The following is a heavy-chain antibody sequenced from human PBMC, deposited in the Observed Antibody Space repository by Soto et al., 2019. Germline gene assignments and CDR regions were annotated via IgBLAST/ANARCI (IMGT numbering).Heavy chain of an antibody. D-gene: IGHD6-13*01. CDR3: AREAAVRYYFDY. J-gene: IGHJ4*02. Sequence: QVQLVQSGAEVKKPGASVKVSCKASGYTLTSYYMHWVRQAPGQGLEWMGAINPSGGSTTYAQKFQGRVAMTRDTSTSTVYMELSSLRAEDTAVYYCAREAAVRYYFDYWGQGTLVTVSS. CDR1: GYTLTSYY. CDR2: INPSGGST. V-gene: IGHV1-46*01.